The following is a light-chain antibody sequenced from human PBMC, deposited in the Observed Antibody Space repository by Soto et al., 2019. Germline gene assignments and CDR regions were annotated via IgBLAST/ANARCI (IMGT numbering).Light chain of an antibody. CDR3: QQYNNWPQE. Sequence: EIVMTQSPATLSVSPGERATLSCRASQSVSSNLAWYQQKPGQAPRLLIYGASTRATGIRARFSGSMSETEFNLTISGLQSEDFAVYYCQQYNNWPQEFGQGTKVEIK. CDR1: QSVSSN. J-gene: IGKJ1*01. CDR2: GAS. V-gene: IGKV3-15*01.